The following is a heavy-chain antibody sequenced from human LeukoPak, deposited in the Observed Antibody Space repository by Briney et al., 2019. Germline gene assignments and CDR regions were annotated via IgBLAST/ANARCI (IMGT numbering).Heavy chain of an antibody. V-gene: IGHV3-23*01. CDR1: GFTFSSYA. D-gene: IGHD6-19*01. J-gene: IGHJ4*02. Sequence: PGGSLRLSCAASGFTFSSYAMSWVRQAPGKGLEWVSAISGSGGSTYYADSVKGRFTISRDNAKNSLYLQMNSLRAEDTALCYCAKDATYSSGWTDYWGQGTLVTVSS. CDR2: ISGSGGST. CDR3: AKDATYSSGWTDY.